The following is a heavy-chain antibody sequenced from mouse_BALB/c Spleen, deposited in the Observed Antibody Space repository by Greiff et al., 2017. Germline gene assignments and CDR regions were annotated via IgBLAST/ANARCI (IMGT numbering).Heavy chain of an antibody. V-gene: IGHV3-2*02. D-gene: IGHD1-1*01. Sequence: EVKLVESGPGLVKPSQSLSLTCTVTGYSITSDYAWNWIRQFPGNKLEWMGYISYSGSTSYNPSLKSRISITRDTSKNQFFLQLNSVTTEDTATYYCARTVAPGWFAYWGQGTLVTVSA. J-gene: IGHJ3*01. CDR3: ARTVAPGWFAY. CDR1: GYSITSDYA. CDR2: ISYSGST.